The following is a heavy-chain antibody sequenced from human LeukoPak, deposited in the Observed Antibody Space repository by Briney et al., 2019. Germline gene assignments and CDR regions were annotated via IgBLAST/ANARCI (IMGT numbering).Heavy chain of an antibody. J-gene: IGHJ4*02. Sequence: PGGSLRLSCAASGFTFSSYEMNWVRQAPGKGLEWVSYISSSGSTIYYADSVKGRFTISRDNAKNSLYLQMNSLRAEDTAVYYCARDRWGYYGSGSYRYFGYWGQGTLVTVSS. CDR2: ISSSGSTI. CDR3: ARDRWGYYGSGSYRYFGY. CDR1: GFTFSSYE. V-gene: IGHV3-48*03. D-gene: IGHD3-10*01.